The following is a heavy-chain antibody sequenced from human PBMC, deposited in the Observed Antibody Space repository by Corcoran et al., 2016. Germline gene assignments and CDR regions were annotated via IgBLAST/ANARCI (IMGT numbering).Heavy chain of an antibody. J-gene: IGHJ4*02. V-gene: IGHV1-3*01. CDR1: GYTFSNYA. Sequence: QVQLVQSGAEVKKPGASVKVSCKASGYTFSNYAMHWVRQAPGQSLEWMGCINAGNGDTKYSQKFQGRVSITRDTSASTGYMDLSSLRSDDTAVYYCARVAYAATASFDDWGQGTLVTVSS. CDR3: ARVAYAATASFDD. D-gene: IGHD2-2*01. CDR2: INAGNGDT.